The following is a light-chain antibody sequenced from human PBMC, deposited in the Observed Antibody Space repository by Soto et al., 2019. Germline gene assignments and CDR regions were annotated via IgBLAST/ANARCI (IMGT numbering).Light chain of an antibody. CDR2: SAS. Sequence: DIQMTQSPSSLSTSVGDRVTITCRASQSISSSLNWYQQKPGKAPKLLIYSASSLQSGVPSRFSGSGSGTDFTLTISSLQPEDFAAYYCQQSYSAPWAFGQGTKVEI. CDR3: QQSYSAPWA. CDR1: QSISSS. J-gene: IGKJ1*01. V-gene: IGKV1-39*01.